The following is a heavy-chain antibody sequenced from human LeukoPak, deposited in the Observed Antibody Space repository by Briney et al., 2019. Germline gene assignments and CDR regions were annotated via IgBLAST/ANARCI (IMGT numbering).Heavy chain of an antibody. CDR3: ASISSSWYSNWFDP. J-gene: IGHJ5*02. Sequence: SETLSLTCAVYGGSFSGYYWSWIRQPPGKGLEWIGEINHSGSTNYNPSLKSRVTISVDTSKNQFSLKLSSVTAADTAVYYCASISSSWYSNWFDPWGQGTLVTVSS. CDR2: INHSGST. V-gene: IGHV4-34*01. CDR1: GGSFSGYY. D-gene: IGHD6-13*01.